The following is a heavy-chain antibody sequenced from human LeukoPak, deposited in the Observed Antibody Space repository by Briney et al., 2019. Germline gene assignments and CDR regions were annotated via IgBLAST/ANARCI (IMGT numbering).Heavy chain of an antibody. Sequence: PSETLSLTCTVSGGSISSYYWSWSRQPPGKGLEWIGYIYNSGSTNYNPSLKSRVTISVDTSKNQFSLKLSSVTAADTAVYYCARGDYYYYYGMDGGGEGTTVTVSS. CDR3: ARGDYYYYYGMDG. V-gene: IGHV4-59*01. CDR2: IYNSGST. CDR1: GGSISSYY. J-gene: IGHJ6*04.